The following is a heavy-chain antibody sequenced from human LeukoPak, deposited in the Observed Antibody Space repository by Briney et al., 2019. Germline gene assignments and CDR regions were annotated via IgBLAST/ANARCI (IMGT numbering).Heavy chain of an antibody. Sequence: PGGSLRLSCAASGFTFSSYAMSWVRQAPGKGLEWVSVISGSGGSTYYADSVRGRFTISRDNSKNTLYLQKNSLRADDTAIYYCAKSMTLQWRGFFDLWGRGTHVTVSS. CDR1: GFTFSSYA. CDR2: ISGSGGST. J-gene: IGHJ2*01. V-gene: IGHV3-23*01. CDR3: AKSMTLQWRGFFDL. D-gene: IGHD6-19*01.